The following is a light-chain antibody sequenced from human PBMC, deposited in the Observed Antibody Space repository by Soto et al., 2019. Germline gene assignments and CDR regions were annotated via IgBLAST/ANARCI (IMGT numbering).Light chain of an antibody. J-gene: IGKJ1*01. V-gene: IGKV1-5*01. CDR3: QQYNSYPWT. CDR2: DAS. CDR1: QSISSW. Sequence: MYQSPSTLSASLGDRVTITCRASQSISSWLAWYQQKPGKAPKLLIYDASSLESGVPSRFSGSGSGTEFTLTITSLQPDDFATYYCQQYNSYPWTFGQGPKVDI.